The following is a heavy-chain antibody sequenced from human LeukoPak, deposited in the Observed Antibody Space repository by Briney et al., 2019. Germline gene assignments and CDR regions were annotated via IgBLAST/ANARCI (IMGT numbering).Heavy chain of an antibody. CDR1: GFTFSSYW. CDR3: ARDNYYDISVYLDS. D-gene: IGHD3-22*01. Sequence: GGSLRLSCAASGFTFSSYWMSWVRQAPGKGLEWVANIKQDGSEKYYVDSVKGRFTISRDNAKNSLYLQMNSLRAEDTAVYYCARDNYYDISVYLDSWAQGPLVTVSS. V-gene: IGHV3-7*01. J-gene: IGHJ4*02. CDR2: IKQDGSEK.